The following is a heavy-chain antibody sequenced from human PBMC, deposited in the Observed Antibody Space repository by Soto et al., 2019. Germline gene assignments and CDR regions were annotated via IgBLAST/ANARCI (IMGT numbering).Heavy chain of an antibody. D-gene: IGHD5-18*01. CDR3: AREWGRQLSKTYYYYYGMDV. V-gene: IGHV4-4*02. CDR2: IYHSGST. J-gene: IGHJ6*02. Sequence: SETLSLTCAVSGGSISSSNWWSWVRQPPGKGLEWIGEIYHSGSTNYNPSLKSRVTISVDKSKNQFSLKLSSVTAADTAVYYCAREWGRQLSKTYYYYYGMDVWGQGTTVTVSS. CDR1: GGSISSSNW.